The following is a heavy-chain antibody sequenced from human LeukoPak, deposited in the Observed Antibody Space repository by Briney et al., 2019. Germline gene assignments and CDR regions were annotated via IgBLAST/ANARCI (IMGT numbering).Heavy chain of an antibody. CDR3: AKDEITVTTVSYYFDY. Sequence: GGSLRLSCAASGFTVSSNYMNWVRQAPGKGLEWVSVIYRGGTTYYADSVKGRFSISRDNSKNALYLQMNSLRAEDTAVYYCAKDEITVTTVSYYFDYWGQGTLVTVSS. J-gene: IGHJ4*02. V-gene: IGHV3-66*01. D-gene: IGHD4-17*01. CDR1: GFTVSSNY. CDR2: IYRGGTT.